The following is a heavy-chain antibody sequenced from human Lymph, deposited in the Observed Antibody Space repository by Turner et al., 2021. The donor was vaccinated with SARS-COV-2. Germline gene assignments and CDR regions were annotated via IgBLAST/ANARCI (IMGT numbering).Heavy chain of an antibody. J-gene: IGHJ6*02. Sequence: EVQLVETGGGLIQPGGSLRLSCAASGIIVSRYYMNWVRQAPGKRLEWISVIYSGGTTYYADTVKGRFTISRDKSKNTLNLQMNGLRVEDTAVYYCARDLGTYGMDVWGQGTTVTVSS. CDR3: ARDLGTYGMDV. CDR2: IYSGGTT. CDR1: GIIVSRYY. V-gene: IGHV3-53*02. D-gene: IGHD6-13*01.